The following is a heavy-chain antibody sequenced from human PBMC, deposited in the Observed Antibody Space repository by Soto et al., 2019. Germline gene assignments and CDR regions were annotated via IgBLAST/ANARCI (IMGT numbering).Heavy chain of an antibody. Sequence: SGLTLNRYNKHWVRQAPGKGLEWVAVISYDGSNKYYADSVKGRFTISRDNSKNTLYLQMNSLRAEDTAVYYCAKDSGYCTNGVCYRLQYCGPVTLFIVS. CDR3: AKDSGYCTNGVCYRLQY. J-gene: IGHJ4*02. V-gene: IGHV3-30*18. CDR1: GLTLNRYN. CDR2: ISYDGSNK. D-gene: IGHD2-8*01.